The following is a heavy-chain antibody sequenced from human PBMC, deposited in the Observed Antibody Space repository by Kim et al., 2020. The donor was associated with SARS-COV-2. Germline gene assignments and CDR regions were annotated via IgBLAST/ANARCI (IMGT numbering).Heavy chain of an antibody. CDR1: GYNLTELS. J-gene: IGHJ5*02. V-gene: IGHV1-24*01. CDR3: ATAPPYYDSSGYYLDWFDP. Sequence: ASVKVSCKVSGYNLTELSMHWVRQAPGKGLEWMGGFDPEDGETIYAQKFQGRVTMTEDTSTDTAYMELSSLRSEDTAVYYCATAPPYYDSSGYYLDWFDPWGQGTLVTVSS. D-gene: IGHD3-22*01. CDR2: FDPEDGET.